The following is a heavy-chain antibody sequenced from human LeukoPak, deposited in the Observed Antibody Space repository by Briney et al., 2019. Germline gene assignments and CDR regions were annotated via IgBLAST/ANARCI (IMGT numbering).Heavy chain of an antibody. CDR1: GFSFSTYS. CDR2: ISSVSTYI. J-gene: IGHJ5*02. D-gene: IGHD4-11*01. Sequence: GGSLRLSCAASGFSFSTYSMNWVRQAPGKGLEWVSSISSVSTYIYYADSVKGRFTISRDNSKNSLYLQMNSLRAEDTAVYYCARAANDYLILDWFDPWGQGTLVTVSS. CDR3: ARAANDYLILDWFDP. V-gene: IGHV3-21*01.